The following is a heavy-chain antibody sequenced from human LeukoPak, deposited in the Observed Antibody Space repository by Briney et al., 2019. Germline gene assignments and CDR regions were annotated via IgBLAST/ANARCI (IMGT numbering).Heavy chain of an antibody. J-gene: IGHJ6*03. CDR2: ISSSSSTI. CDR1: EFSVGSNY. D-gene: IGHD6-19*01. CDR3: ARDPYSGGYGAYYYYYMDV. Sequence: GGSLRLSCAASEFSVGSNYMTWVRQAPGKGLEWVSYISSSSSTIYYADSVRGRFTISRDNAENSLYLQMNSLRDEDTAVYYCARDPYSGGYGAYYYYYMDVWGKGTTVTVSS. V-gene: IGHV3-48*02.